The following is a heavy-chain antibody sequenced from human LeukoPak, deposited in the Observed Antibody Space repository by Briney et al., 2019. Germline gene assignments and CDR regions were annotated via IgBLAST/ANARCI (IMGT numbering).Heavy chain of an antibody. V-gene: IGHV1-69*13. CDR2: IIPILGTA. CDR1: GGTFSSYA. J-gene: IGHJ4*02. D-gene: IGHD4-11*01. Sequence: SVKVSCKASGGTFSSYAISWVRQAPGQGLEWMGGIIPILGTANYAQKFQGRVTITADESTSTAYMELSSLRSEDTAVYYCAREGDKGYSKDYFDYWGQGTLVTVSS. CDR3: AREGDKGYSKDYFDY.